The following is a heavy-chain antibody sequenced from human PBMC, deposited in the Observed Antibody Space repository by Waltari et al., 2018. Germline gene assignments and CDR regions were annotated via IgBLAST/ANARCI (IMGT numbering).Heavy chain of an antibody. V-gene: IGHV3-53*02. J-gene: IGHJ6*03. CDR1: GFTVSSNY. CDR3: ARGLDSSSSPYYMDV. Sequence: EVQLVETGGGLIQPGGSLRLSCAASGFTVSSNYVSWVRQAPGKGLEWVSVIYSGGSTYYADSVKGRFTISRDNSKNTLYLQMNSLRAEDTAVYYCARGLDSSSSPYYMDVWGKGTTVTVSS. CDR2: IYSGGST. D-gene: IGHD6-6*01.